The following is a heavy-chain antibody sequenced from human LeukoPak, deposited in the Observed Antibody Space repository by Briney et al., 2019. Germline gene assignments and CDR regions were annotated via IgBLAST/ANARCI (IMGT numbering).Heavy chain of an antibody. D-gene: IGHD4-17*01. V-gene: IGHV3-74*01. J-gene: IGHJ4*02. CDR3: ARGIGYGDYPFDY. CDR1: GFTFSRYW. CDR2: INSDGSST. Sequence: GGPLRLSCAASGFTFSRYWMHWVRQAPGKGLLWVSRINSDGSSTYYADSVKGRFTISRDNSKNTLYLQMNNLRAEDTAVYYCARGIGYGDYPFDYWGQGTLFTVSS.